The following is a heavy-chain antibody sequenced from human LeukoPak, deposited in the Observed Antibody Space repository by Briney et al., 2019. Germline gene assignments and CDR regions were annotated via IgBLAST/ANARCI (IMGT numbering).Heavy chain of an antibody. J-gene: IGHJ4*02. CDR3: ARELGDYVWGSYRSAPHY. CDR2: IYSGGST. V-gene: IGHV3-66*01. Sequence: GGSLRLSCAASGFTVSSNYMSWVRQAPGKGLEWVSVIYSGGSTYYADSVKSRFTISRDNSKNTLYLQMNSLRAEDTAVYYCARELGDYVWGSYRSAPHYWGQGTLVTVSS. CDR1: GFTVSSNY. D-gene: IGHD3-16*02.